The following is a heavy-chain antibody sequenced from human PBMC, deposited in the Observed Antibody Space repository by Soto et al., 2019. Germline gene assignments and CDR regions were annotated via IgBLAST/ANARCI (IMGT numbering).Heavy chain of an antibody. Sequence: QVQLVESGGGVVQPGRSLRLSCAASGFTFSSNAIHWVRQAPGKGLEWVAVISYDGSNKYYADSVKGRFTISRDNSKNTLYLQMNSLRAEDTAVYYCARDKRDLRFLEWSYYFDYWGQGTLVTVSS. CDR3: ARDKRDLRFLEWSYYFDY. V-gene: IGHV3-30-3*01. D-gene: IGHD3-3*01. J-gene: IGHJ4*02. CDR1: GFTFSSNA. CDR2: ISYDGSNK.